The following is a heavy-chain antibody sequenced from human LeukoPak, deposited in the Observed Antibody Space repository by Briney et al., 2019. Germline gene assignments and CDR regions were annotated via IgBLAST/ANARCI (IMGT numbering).Heavy chain of an antibody. CDR3: TKDSRHTYGFDY. J-gene: IGHJ4*02. V-gene: IGHV3-9*01. Sequence: GGSLRLSCAASGFTFSTYAMSWVRQAPGKGLEWVSGISWNSDNKDYADSVKGRFTISRDNAKNSLYLQTNSLRAEDTAFYYCTKDSRHTYGFDYWGQGTLVTVSP. CDR2: ISWNSDNK. CDR1: GFTFSTYA. D-gene: IGHD5-18*01.